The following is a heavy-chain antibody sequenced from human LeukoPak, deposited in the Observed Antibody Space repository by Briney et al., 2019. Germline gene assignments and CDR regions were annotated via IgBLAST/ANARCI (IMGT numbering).Heavy chain of an antibody. CDR3: ARDGVEDSSWYPLDS. CDR2: IYTSGST. Sequence: SETLSLICTVSGASISSYYWSWVRQPAGEGLEWIGRIYTSGSTNYKPSLKSRVTMSVDTSKNQFSLKLTSVTAADTAVYYCARDGVEDSSWYPLDSWGPGTLVTVSS. D-gene: IGHD6-13*01. J-gene: IGHJ4*02. CDR1: GASISSYY. V-gene: IGHV4-4*07.